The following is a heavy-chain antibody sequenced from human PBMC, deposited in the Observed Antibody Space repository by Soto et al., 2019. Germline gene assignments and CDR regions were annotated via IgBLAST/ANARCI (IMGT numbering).Heavy chain of an antibody. V-gene: IGHV1-18*01. CDR1: GYTFTSNG. J-gene: IGHJ6*02. D-gene: IGHD4-17*01. CDR2: VTAYNGNT. Sequence: QVQLVQSGAEVKKPGASVKVSCKASGYTFTSNGFTWGGQAPGQGLDWVGGVTAYNGNTHCAQKLQGRVTMTTDKSTSTAYMELRSLRSDDTAVYYCARLLYGDYAPEGYYYGMDVWGQGTTVTVSS. CDR3: ARLLYGDYAPEGYYYGMDV.